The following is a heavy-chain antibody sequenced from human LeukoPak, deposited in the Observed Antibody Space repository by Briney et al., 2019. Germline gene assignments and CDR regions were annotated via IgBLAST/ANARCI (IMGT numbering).Heavy chain of an antibody. CDR3: ARGESIVVVPVYYFDY. J-gene: IGHJ4*02. Sequence: GGSLRLSCAASEFTFSSYAMHWVRQAAGKGLEWVAAISYDGSNKYYADSVKGRFTISRDNSKNTLYVQMNSLRTEDTAVYYCARGESIVVVPVYYFDYWGQGTLVTVSS. CDR2: ISYDGSNK. CDR1: EFTFSSYA. V-gene: IGHV3-30*04. D-gene: IGHD2-2*01.